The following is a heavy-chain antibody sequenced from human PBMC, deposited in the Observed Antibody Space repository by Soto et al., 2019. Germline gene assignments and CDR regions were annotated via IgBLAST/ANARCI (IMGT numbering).Heavy chain of an antibody. CDR2: TYYRSKWYN. V-gene: IGHV6-1*01. CDR3: ARAQMTPSTPSYYYGMDV. CDR1: GDIVSSNRAA. Sequence: PSQTLSLTCAISGDIVSSNRAAWNWIKQSPSRGLEWLGRTYYRSKWYNDYAVSVKSRITINPGPSKNQCSLQLKSVTPEDTAVYYCARAQMTPSTPSYYYGMDVWGQGNTGTVSS. J-gene: IGHJ6*02. D-gene: IGHD2-15*01.